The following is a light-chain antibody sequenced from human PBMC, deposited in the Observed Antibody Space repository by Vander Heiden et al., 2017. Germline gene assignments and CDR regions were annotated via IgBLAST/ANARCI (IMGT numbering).Light chain of an antibody. J-gene: IGKJ4*01. CDR3: QQYFTIPLT. V-gene: IGKV4-1*01. CDR2: GAA. Sequence: IVLTQYPDSLAVSLGERASVNCKSSQTLLKSSKKKNDRAWYQQKPGQPPKLIIYGAATRQSGVPDRFSGGGSGRDYTRTISSLQAEDVAVYYCQQYFTIPLTFGGGAKVEIK. CDR1: QTLLKSSKKKND.